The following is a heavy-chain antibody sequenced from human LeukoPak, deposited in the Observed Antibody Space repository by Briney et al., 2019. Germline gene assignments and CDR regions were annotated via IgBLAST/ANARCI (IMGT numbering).Heavy chain of an antibody. CDR1: GDSITSGSYY. V-gene: IGHV4-39*07. CDR3: ARDSGFWLY. D-gene: IGHD3-22*01. CDR2: IYSSGTT. J-gene: IGHJ4*02. Sequence: SETLSLTCTVSGDSITSGSYYWGWIRQTPEKGLERIGNIYSSGTTSFNPSLKSRITMSVDTSKNQFSLKMNSVTAADTAVYFCARDSGFWLYWAQGTLVTVSS.